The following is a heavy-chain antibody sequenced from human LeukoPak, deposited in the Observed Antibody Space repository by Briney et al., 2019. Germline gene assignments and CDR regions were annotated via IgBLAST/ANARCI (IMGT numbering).Heavy chain of an antibody. V-gene: IGHV3-33*08. D-gene: IGHD5-12*01. J-gene: IGHJ4*02. Sequence: GGSLRLSCAASGFTFSSYGMHWVRQAPGKGLEWVAVIWYDGSNKYYADSVKGRFTISRDNSKNTLYLQMNSLRAEDTAVYYCARAVAYSGYDLYYWGQGTLVTVSS. CDR1: GFTFSSYG. CDR2: IWYDGSNK. CDR3: ARAVAYSGYDLYY.